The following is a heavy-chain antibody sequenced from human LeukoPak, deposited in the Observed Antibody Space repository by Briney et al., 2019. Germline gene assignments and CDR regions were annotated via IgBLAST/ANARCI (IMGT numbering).Heavy chain of an antibody. J-gene: IGHJ2*01. V-gene: IGHV4-4*07. CDR1: GGSISSYY. D-gene: IGHD4-23*01. CDR2: IYSSGST. Sequence: ASETLFLTCTVSGGSISSYYWSWIRQPAGQGLEWIGRIYSSGSTNYNPSLKSRVTMSVDTSKNQFSLRLSSVTAADTAVYYCARGVHGNPSYWYFDLWGRGTLVTVSS. CDR3: ARGVHGNPSYWYFDL.